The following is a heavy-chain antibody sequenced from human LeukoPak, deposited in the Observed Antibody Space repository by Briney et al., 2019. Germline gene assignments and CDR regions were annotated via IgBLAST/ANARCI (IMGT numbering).Heavy chain of an antibody. D-gene: IGHD3-3*01. V-gene: IGHV4-39*06. J-gene: IGHJ3*02. Sequence: SETLSLTCTVSGGSVKYSIFFWGWPRQPPAKVLEWIGDIYFTGSTYYNPSLNTRVTMSLDTSKNHAALKLSSVTAADTAVYYCARLTYYDFWSGYYIDAFDIWGQGIMVTVSS. CDR1: GGSVKYSIFF. CDR2: IYFTGST. CDR3: ARLTYYDFWSGYYIDAFDI.